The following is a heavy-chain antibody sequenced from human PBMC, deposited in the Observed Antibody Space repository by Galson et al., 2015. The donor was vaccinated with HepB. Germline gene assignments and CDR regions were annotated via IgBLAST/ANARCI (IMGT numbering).Heavy chain of an antibody. Sequence: SLRLSCATSGFTFSDYAINWFRQAPGKGLEWVGFIRSKAYGETTVYAASLKGRFTISRDASKSIAYLQMNSLTTEDTAVYYCTTYQIAPGDYWGQGTLVTVSS. CDR2: IRSKAYGETT. CDR1: GFTFSDYA. V-gene: IGHV3-49*03. CDR3: TTYQIAPGDY. J-gene: IGHJ4*02. D-gene: IGHD2-21*01.